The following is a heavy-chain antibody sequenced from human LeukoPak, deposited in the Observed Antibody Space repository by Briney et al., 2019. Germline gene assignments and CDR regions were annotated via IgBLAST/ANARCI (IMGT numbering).Heavy chain of an antibody. J-gene: IGHJ4*02. CDR3: ARDRLQYFDWLLDS. Sequence: GGSLRLSCAASGFIFSSYSMNWVRQAPGKGLEWVSYISTISSSIYYADSVKGRFTISRDNAKDSLYLQMNSLRAEDTAVYYCARDRLQYFDWLLDSWGQGTLVTVSS. CDR1: GFIFSSYS. V-gene: IGHV3-48*04. CDR2: ISTISSSI. D-gene: IGHD3-9*01.